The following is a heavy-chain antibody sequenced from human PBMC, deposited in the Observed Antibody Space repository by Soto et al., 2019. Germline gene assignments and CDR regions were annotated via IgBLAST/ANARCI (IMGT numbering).Heavy chain of an antibody. V-gene: IGHV1-69*13. CDR2: IIPIFGTA. J-gene: IGHJ3*02. Sequence: SVQVSCKTSGYSFTTYGLSWVRQAPGQGLEWMGGIIPIFGTANYAQKFQGRVTITADESTSTAYMELSSLRSEDTAVYYCARDSGFFVHVDIVAFCDFDICGKGKMVRVS. CDR3: ARDSGFFVHVDIVAFCDFDI. D-gene: IGHD5-12*01. CDR1: GYSFTTYG.